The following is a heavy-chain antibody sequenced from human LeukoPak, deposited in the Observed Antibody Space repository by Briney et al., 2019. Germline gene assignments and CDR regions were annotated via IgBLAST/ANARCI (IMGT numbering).Heavy chain of an antibody. CDR2: IYYSGST. J-gene: IGHJ4*02. CDR1: GGSISSGDYY. Sequence: SQTLSLTCTVSGGSISSGDYYWSWIRQPPGKGLEWSGYIYYSGSTYYNPSLMSRLTISVDTSKNQFSLKLSSVTAADTAVYYCARDHVKLGSGRSVDYWGQGTLVTVSS. CDR3: ARDHVKLGSGRSVDY. V-gene: IGHV4-30-4*01. D-gene: IGHD3-10*01.